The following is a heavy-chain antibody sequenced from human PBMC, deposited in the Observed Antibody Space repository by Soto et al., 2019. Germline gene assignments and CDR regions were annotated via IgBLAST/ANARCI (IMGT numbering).Heavy chain of an antibody. J-gene: IGHJ4*02. Sequence: SETLSLTCAVSGGSISSSNWWSWVRQPPGKGLEWIGEIYHSGSTDYNPSLKSRVTISVDKSKNQFSLKLSSVTAADTAVYYCASYGSGSYPDYWGQGTLVTVS. CDR2: IYHSGST. CDR3: ASYGSGSYPDY. CDR1: GGSISSSNW. V-gene: IGHV4-4*02. D-gene: IGHD3-10*01.